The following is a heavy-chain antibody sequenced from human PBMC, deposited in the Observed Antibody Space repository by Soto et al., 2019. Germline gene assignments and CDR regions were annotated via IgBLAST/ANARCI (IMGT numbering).Heavy chain of an antibody. CDR2: IIPIFGTA. D-gene: IGHD2-15*01. CDR1: GVTFSSYA. Sequence: GASVKVSCKASGVTFSSYAISWVRQSPGQVHKWMGGIIPIFGTANYAQKFQGRVTITADESTSTAYMELSSLGSEDTAVYYCARDGIVPDIVVVVAATHHGMDVWGQGTTVTV. J-gene: IGHJ6*01. V-gene: IGHV1-69*13. CDR3: ARDGIVPDIVVVVAATHHGMDV.